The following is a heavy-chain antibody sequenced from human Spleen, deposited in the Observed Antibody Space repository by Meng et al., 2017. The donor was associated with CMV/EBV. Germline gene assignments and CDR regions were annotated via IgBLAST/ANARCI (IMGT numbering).Heavy chain of an antibody. D-gene: IGHD6-19*01. V-gene: IGHV4-34*01. CDR3: ARDHRDISGWTPGRWFDP. Sequence: SETLSLTCAVYGGSFSGYYWSWIRQPPGKGLEWIGEINHSGSTNYNPSLKSRVTISVDTSKNQFSLKLSSVTAADTAVYYCARDHRDISGWTPGRWFDPWGQGTLVTVSS. J-gene: IGHJ5*02. CDR2: INHSGST. CDR1: GGSFSGYY.